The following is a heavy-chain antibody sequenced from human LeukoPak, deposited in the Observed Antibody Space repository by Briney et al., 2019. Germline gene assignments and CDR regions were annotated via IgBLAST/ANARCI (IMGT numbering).Heavy chain of an antibody. D-gene: IGHD3-9*01. V-gene: IGHV1-69*04. J-gene: IGHJ4*02. CDR2: IIPILGIA. CDR1: GGTXSSYA. CDR3: ARVPVTGYILLLDY. Sequence: ASVNVSCKASGGTXSSYAISGVRQAPGQGLEWMGRIIPILGIANYAQKFQGRVTITADKSTSTAYMELSSLRSEDTAVYYCARVPVTGYILLLDYWVEGTLVAVSS.